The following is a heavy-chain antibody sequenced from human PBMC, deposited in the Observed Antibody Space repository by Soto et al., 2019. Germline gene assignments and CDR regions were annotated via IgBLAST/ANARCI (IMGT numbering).Heavy chain of an antibody. V-gene: IGHV3-30*03. J-gene: IGHJ4*02. D-gene: IGHD3-22*01. CDR1: GFTFSSYG. CDR3: VGGYYCGGY. CDR2: ISYDGSNK. Sequence: QVQLVESGGGVVQPGRSLRLSCAASGFTFSSYGMHWVRQAPGKGLQWVAVISYDGSNKYYADSVKGRFTISRDNSKNTVYLQMNSRRSEDRAVCYCVGGYYCGGYWGQGTLVTVSS.